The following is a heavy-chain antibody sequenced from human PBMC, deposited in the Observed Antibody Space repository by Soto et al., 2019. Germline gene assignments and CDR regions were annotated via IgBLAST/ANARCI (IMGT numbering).Heavy chain of an antibody. CDR1: GYIFSDYG. D-gene: IGHD2-15*01. CDR2: ISAYNGNT. CDR3: ARDLGYCRSGTCYREWFDP. Sequence: ASVKVSCKSSGYIFSDYGITWVRQAPGQGLEWMGWISAYNGNTDYAQKFQDRLTLATDTSTSTAYMELRSLRSDDTALYYCARDLGYCRSGTCYREWFDPWGQGTLVTVSS. J-gene: IGHJ5*02. V-gene: IGHV1-18*01.